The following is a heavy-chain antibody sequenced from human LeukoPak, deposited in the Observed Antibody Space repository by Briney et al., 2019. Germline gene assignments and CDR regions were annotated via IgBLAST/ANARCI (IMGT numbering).Heavy chain of an antibody. D-gene: IGHD2-2*02. CDR2: INPNSGGT. CDR3: ARDRGGYCSSTSCYKPLGY. CDR1: GYTFTGYY. J-gene: IGHJ4*02. V-gene: IGHV1-2*06. Sequence: GASVKVSCKASGYTFTGYYMHWVRQAPGQGLEWMGRINPNSGGTNYAQKFQGRVTMTRDTSISTAYMELSRLRSDDTAVYYCARDRGGYCSSTSCYKPLGYWGQGTLVTVSS.